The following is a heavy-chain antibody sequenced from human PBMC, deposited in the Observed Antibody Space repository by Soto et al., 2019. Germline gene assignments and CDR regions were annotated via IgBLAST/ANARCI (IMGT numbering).Heavy chain of an antibody. CDR3: ASDHQWLVRFYFDF. J-gene: IGHJ4*02. CDR1: GFTFSSYG. V-gene: IGHV3-33*01. Sequence: QVQLVESGGGVVQPGNSLRLSCAASGFTFSSYGMHWVRQAPGKGLEWVAVIWYDGSNKYYADSVKVRFTISRDNSTSALYLQMNSLRAEDTAVYYCASDHQWLVRFYFDFCGQGTLVTVSS. D-gene: IGHD6-19*01. CDR2: IWYDGSNK.